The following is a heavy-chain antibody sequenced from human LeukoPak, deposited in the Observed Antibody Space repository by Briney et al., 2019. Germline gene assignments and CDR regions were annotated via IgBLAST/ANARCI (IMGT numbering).Heavy chain of an antibody. CDR3: ARARYSGSYYSDY. CDR2: ISSGSTI. Sequence: GGSLRLSCAASGFTFSDYYMSWIRQAPGKGLEWVSYISSGSTIYYADSVKGRFTISRDNAKNTLYLQMSSLRAEDTAVYYCARARYSGSYYSDYWGQGTLVTASS. D-gene: IGHD1-26*01. V-gene: IGHV3-11*04. J-gene: IGHJ4*02. CDR1: GFTFSDYY.